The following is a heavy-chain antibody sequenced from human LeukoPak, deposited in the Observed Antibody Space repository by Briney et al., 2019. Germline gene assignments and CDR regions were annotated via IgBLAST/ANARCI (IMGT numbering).Heavy chain of an antibody. Sequence: PSETLSLTCGVSGGSFSGYYWTWVRQPPGKGLEWIGEILHDGSSDYRPSFRGRVTMSVDTSKNQVSLKVTSVTAADTGVYYCARGRYYFDSSGYDYWGQGSLVIVSS. CDR2: ILHDGSS. CDR1: GGSFSGYY. D-gene: IGHD3-22*01. CDR3: ARGRYYFDSSGYDY. J-gene: IGHJ4*02. V-gene: IGHV4-34*01.